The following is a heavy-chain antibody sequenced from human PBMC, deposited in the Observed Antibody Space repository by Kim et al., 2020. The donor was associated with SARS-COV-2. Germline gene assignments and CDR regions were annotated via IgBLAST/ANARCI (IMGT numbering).Heavy chain of an antibody. Sequence: GGSLRLSCAASGFTFSSYDMHWVRQATGKGLEWVSAIGTAGDTYYPGSVKGRFTISRENAKNSLYLQMNSLRAGDTAVYYCARGGGSVSYSGDAFDIWGQGTMVTVSS. V-gene: IGHV3-13*04. D-gene: IGHD3-10*01. CDR3: ARGGGSVSYSGDAFDI. CDR1: GFTFSSYD. J-gene: IGHJ3*02. CDR2: IGTAGDT.